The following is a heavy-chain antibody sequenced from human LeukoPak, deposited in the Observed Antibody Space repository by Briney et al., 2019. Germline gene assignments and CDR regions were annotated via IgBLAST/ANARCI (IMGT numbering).Heavy chain of an antibody. Sequence: SETLSLTCTVSGYSISSGYYWGWIRQPPGKGLEWIGSIYHSGSTYYNPSLKSRVTISVDTSKNQFSLKLSSVTAADTAVYYCARAYYDFWGGYFSCYFDYWGQGTLVTVSS. V-gene: IGHV4-38-2*02. CDR3: ARAYYDFWGGYFSCYFDY. D-gene: IGHD3-3*01. J-gene: IGHJ4*02. CDR1: GYSISSGYY. CDR2: IYHSGST.